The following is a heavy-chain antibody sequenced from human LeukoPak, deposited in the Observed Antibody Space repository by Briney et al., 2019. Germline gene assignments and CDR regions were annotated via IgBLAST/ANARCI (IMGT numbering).Heavy chain of an antibody. CDR2: VYYSGST. J-gene: IGHJ6*03. Sequence: SETLSLTCTVFGGSISDSSYYWGWIRQPPGKGLEWIGSVYYSGSTHYNLSLKSQVTISVDTSKNHFSLRLSSVTAADTAVYYCARQSIAARGYYYYMDVWGKGTTVTVSS. CDR1: GGSISDSSYY. CDR3: ARQSIAARGYYYYMDV. D-gene: IGHD6-6*01. V-gene: IGHV4-39*01.